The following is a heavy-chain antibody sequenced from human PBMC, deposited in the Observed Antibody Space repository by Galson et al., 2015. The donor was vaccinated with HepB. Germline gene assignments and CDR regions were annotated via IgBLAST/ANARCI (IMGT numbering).Heavy chain of an antibody. V-gene: IGHV3-23*01. CDR2: ISGSGGST. CDR1: GFTFSSYA. Sequence: SLRLSCAASGFTFSSYAMSWVRQAPGKGLEWVSAISGSGGSTYYADSVKGRFTISRDNSKNTLYLQMNSLRAEDTAVYYCAKVEYSYLGEDYWGQGTLVTVSS. CDR3: AKVEYSYLGEDY. J-gene: IGHJ4*02. D-gene: IGHD5-18*01.